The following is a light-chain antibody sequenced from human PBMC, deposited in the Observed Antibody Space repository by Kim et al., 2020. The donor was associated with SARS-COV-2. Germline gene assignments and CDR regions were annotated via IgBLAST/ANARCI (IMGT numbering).Light chain of an antibody. V-gene: IGLV2-23*02. CDR1: SSDVGSYNL. J-gene: IGLJ3*02. Sequence: PGQSITISCTGSSSDVGSYNLVSWFQQHPGKAPKLMLYEVTKRPSGISNRFSGSKSGNTASLTISGLQAEDEADYYCCSYAGSSTVFGGGTKLTVL. CDR2: EVT. CDR3: CSYAGSSTV.